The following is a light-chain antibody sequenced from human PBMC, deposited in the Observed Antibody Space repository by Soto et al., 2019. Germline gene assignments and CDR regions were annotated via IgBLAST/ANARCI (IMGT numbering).Light chain of an antibody. V-gene: IGKV1-33*01. Sequence: EIQMTQSPSTLSASVGYRSTTTCKASQNVSSNLDWYQQKPVKAPRLLIYGASNMDTGVPARFSGSGSGTDFTFTISSLQPEDIATYYCQQYDNRPLTFGEGTKVDIK. J-gene: IGKJ4*02. CDR1: QNVSSN. CDR2: GAS. CDR3: QQYDNRPLT.